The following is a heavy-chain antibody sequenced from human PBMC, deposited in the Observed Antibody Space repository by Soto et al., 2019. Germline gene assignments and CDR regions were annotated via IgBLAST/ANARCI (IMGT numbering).Heavy chain of an antibody. J-gene: IGHJ5*02. V-gene: IGHV3-30*02. CDR3: TIARAADSALNH. CDR2: MSYDGSDT. D-gene: IGHD6-6*01. Sequence: GGSLRLSCVGSGFIFSNNGMHWVRQTPGKGLEWVAFMSYDGSDTFYADSVKGRFTISRDNSKTTLFLHMSNLRAEDTAMYYCTIARAADSALNHWGQGTLVTFS. CDR1: GFIFSNNG.